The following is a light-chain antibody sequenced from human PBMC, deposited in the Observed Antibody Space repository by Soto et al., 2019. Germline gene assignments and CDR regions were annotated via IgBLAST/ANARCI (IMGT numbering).Light chain of an antibody. CDR2: GAS. J-gene: IGKJ4*01. CDR3: AHYQNWPLT. V-gene: IGKV3-15*01. CDR1: QSVYSN. Sequence: ETVMTQSPATLSVSPGERATLSCRASQSVYSNLDWYQQKPGQAPRLLIYGASTRATGLPARFSGSGAGTEFNLTISSLQSEDFAVYYCAHYQNWPLTFGGGTKVEIK.